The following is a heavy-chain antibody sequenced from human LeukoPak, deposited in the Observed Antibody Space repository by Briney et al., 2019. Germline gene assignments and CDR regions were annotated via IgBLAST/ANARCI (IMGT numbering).Heavy chain of an antibody. J-gene: IGHJ4*02. CDR2: ISGSGGRT. CDR3: AKPTSGWYGGYFDY. CDR1: GFTFSSYW. D-gene: IGHD6-19*01. Sequence: GGSLRLSCAASGFTFSSYWMSWARQAPGKGLEWVSGISGSGGRTYYADSVKGRFSISRDNSKNTLYLQMNSLRAEDTAVYYCAKPTSGWYGGYFDYWGQGTLVTVSS. V-gene: IGHV3-23*01.